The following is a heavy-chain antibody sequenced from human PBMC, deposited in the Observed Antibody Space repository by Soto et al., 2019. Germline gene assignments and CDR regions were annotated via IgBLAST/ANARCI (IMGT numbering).Heavy chain of an antibody. CDR3: GSLVVVTASYYYGVDV. V-gene: IGHV1-69*13. CDR1: GGTFSSYA. J-gene: IGHJ6*02. Sequence: SVKVSCKASGGTFSSYAISWVRQAPGQGLEWMGGIIPIFGTANYAQKFQGRVTITADESTSTAYMELSSLRSEDTAVYYCGSLVVVTASYYYGVDVWGQGTTVTVSS. D-gene: IGHD2-21*02. CDR2: IIPIFGTA.